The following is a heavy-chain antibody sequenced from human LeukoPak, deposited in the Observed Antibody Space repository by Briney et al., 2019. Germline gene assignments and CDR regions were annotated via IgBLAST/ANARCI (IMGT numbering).Heavy chain of an antibody. Sequence: GGSLRLSCAASGFTFRTSGMNWVRQAPGKGLEWVSAISGSGGSTYYADSVKGRFTISRDNSKNTLYLQMNSLRAEDTAVYYCARASGSYGLFDYWGQGTLVTVSS. CDR2: ISGSGGST. D-gene: IGHD1-26*01. V-gene: IGHV3-23*01. CDR3: ARASGSYGLFDY. J-gene: IGHJ4*02. CDR1: GFTFRTSG.